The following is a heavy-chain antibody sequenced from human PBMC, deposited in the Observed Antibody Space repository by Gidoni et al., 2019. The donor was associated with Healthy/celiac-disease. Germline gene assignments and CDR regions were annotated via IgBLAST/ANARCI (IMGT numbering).Heavy chain of an antibody. CDR3: AKDFYDSSGYYYNWFDP. V-gene: IGHV3-23*01. J-gene: IGHJ5*02. Sequence: EVQLLESGGGLVQPGGSLRLSCAASGFTFSSYAMSGVRQAPGKGLEWVSAISGSGGSTYYADSVKGRFTISRDNSKNTLYLQMNSLRAEDTAVYYCAKDFYDSSGYYYNWFDPWGQGTLVTVSS. CDR2: ISGSGGST. D-gene: IGHD3-22*01. CDR1: GFTFSSYA.